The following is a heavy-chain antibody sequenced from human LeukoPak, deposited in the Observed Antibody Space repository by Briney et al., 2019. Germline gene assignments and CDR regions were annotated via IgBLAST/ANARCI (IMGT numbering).Heavy chain of an antibody. CDR3: AKSFMD. CDR2: ISSGGTTI. Sequence: HPGGSLRLSCAASGFTFSSYNMSWVRQAPGKGLEWVSHISSGGTTIYYADSVKGRFTISRDDAKNSLYLQMNGLRAEDTAVYYCAKSFMDWGQGTLVTVSS. J-gene: IGHJ4*02. CDR1: GFTFSSYN. V-gene: IGHV3-48*04. D-gene: IGHD3-10*01.